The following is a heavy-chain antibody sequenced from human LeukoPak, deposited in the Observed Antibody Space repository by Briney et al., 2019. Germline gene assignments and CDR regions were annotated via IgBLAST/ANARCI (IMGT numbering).Heavy chain of an antibody. CDR1: VDSVSSNSAA. Sequence: SQTLSLTCAISVDSVSSNSAAWNWIRQSPSRGLEWLRRTYYRSKWYNDYAASVKSRITINPDTSKNQFSLQLNSVTPEDTAVYYCARAKRSGYREFGGFDYWGQGTLVTVSS. CDR3: ARAKRSGYREFGGFDY. J-gene: IGHJ4*02. D-gene: IGHD3-3*01. V-gene: IGHV6-1*01. CDR2: TYYRSKWYN.